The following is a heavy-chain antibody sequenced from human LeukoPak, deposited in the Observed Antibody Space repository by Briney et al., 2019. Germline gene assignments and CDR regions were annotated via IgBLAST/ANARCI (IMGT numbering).Heavy chain of an antibody. CDR3: ARARPGDFNWFDP. CDR2: INPNSGGT. Sequence: ASVKVSCKASGYTFTGYYMHWVRQAPGQGFEWMGWINPNSGGTNYAQKFQGRVTMTRDTSISTAYMELSRLRSDDTAVYYCARARPGDFNWFDPWGQGTLVTVSS. D-gene: IGHD2-21*01. CDR1: GYTFTGYY. V-gene: IGHV1-2*02. J-gene: IGHJ5*02.